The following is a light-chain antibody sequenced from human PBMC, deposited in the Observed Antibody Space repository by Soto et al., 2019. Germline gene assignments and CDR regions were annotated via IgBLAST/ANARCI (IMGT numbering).Light chain of an antibody. CDR2: EGS. Sequence: QSALTQPASVSGSPGQSITISCTGTSSDVGNYNLVSWYQQHPGKAPKLMIYEGSKRPSGVSNRFSGSKSGNTASLTISGLQAEDEADYYCCSYAGSNFVVFGGGTKLTVL. V-gene: IGLV2-23*01. J-gene: IGLJ2*01. CDR3: CSYAGSNFVV. CDR1: SSDVGNYNL.